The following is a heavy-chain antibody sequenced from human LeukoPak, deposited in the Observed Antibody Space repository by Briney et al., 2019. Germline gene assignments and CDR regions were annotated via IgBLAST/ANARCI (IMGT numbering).Heavy chain of an antibody. Sequence: PGGSLRLSCAASGFTFSSYEMNWVRQAPGKGLEWVSYISSSGSTIYYADSVKGRFTISRDNAKNSLYLQMNSLRAEDTAVYYCARVVPAAPLDLDVWGKGTTVTVPS. J-gene: IGHJ6*04. CDR3: ARVVPAAPLDLDV. V-gene: IGHV3-48*03. D-gene: IGHD2-2*01. CDR1: GFTFSSYE. CDR2: ISSSGSTI.